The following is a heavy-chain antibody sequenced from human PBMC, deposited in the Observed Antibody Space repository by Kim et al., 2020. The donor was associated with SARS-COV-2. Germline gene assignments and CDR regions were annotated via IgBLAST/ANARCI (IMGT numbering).Heavy chain of an antibody. J-gene: IGHJ4*02. CDR2: INPNSGNT. CDR1: GYTFTSYD. V-gene: IGHV1-8*01. CDR3: ARGDRYCSSSSCYNY. Sequence: ASVKVSCKASGYTFTSYDINWVRQASGQGPEWMGLINPNSGNTGYAQKFQGGVTMTRDTSISTAYMELNSLRSEDRAVYYCARGDRYCSSSSCYNYWGQGTLVTVSS. D-gene: IGHD2-2*02.